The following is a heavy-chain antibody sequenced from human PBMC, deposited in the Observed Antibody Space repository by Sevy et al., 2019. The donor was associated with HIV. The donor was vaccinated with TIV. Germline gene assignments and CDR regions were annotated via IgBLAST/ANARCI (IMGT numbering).Heavy chain of an antibody. CDR3: ARANSRILGMDV. J-gene: IGHJ6*02. D-gene: IGHD2-15*01. V-gene: IGHV1-8*01. CDR1: GYTFTSYD. CDR2: MNPNSGNT. Sequence: ASVKVSCKASGYTFTSYDINWVRQATGQGLEGMGWMNPNSGNTGYAQKFQGRVTMTRNTSISTAYMELSSLRSEDTAVYYCARANSRILGMDVWGQGTTVTVSS.